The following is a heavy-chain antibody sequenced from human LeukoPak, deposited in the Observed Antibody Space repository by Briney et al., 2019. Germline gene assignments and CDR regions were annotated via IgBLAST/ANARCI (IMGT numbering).Heavy chain of an antibody. V-gene: IGHV1-69*05. J-gene: IGHJ4*02. Sequence: SVKVSCKASGGTFSSYAISWVRQAPGHGLEWMGRIIPIFGTANYAQKFQGRVTITTDESTSTAYMELSSLRSEDTAVYYCARSGYDSSGYYPFWGQGTLVTVSS. CDR2: IIPIFGTA. CDR1: GGTFSSYA. D-gene: IGHD3-22*01. CDR3: ARSGYDSSGYYPF.